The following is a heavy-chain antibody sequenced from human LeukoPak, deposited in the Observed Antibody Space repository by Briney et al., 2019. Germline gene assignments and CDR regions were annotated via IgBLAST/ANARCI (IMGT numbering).Heavy chain of an antibody. CDR1: GFTFSTYE. D-gene: IGHD2-2*01. Sequence: GWALILPCAASGFTFSTYEMHWVRQAPGKGLEWLAVISNDGRNKDYACSVKGRFTISRDNSKNTLYVQMNSLRAEDTAVYYCARDLDCSSISCYNAFDIWGQGTMVTVSS. CDR3: ARDLDCSSISCYNAFDI. V-gene: IGHV3-30*04. CDR2: ISNDGRNK. J-gene: IGHJ3*02.